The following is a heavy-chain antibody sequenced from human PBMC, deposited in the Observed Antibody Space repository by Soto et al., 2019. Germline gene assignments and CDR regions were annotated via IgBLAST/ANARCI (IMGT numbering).Heavy chain of an antibody. D-gene: IGHD6-13*01. J-gene: IGHJ4*02. CDR1: GFTFNTYS. CDR3: ARALLSPIYSSSLYDS. Sequence: GGSLRLSCAASGFTFNTYSMNWFRQAPGKGLEWVSSIDSSSRFIFYPDSVRGRFTISRDNAKNSLYLQMNNVRAEDTAVYFCARALLSPIYSSSLYDSWGQGTLVTVSS. V-gene: IGHV3-21*01. CDR2: IDSSSRFI.